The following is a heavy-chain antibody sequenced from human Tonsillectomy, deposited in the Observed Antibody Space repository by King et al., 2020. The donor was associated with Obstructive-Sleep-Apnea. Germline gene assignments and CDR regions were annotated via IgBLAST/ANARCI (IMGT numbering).Heavy chain of an antibody. D-gene: IGHD6-6*01. CDR3: AAAEYSSSEYYYYGMDV. CDR2: IVVGSGNT. J-gene: IGHJ6*02. CDR1: GFTFTSSA. V-gene: IGHV1-58*01. Sequence: QLVQSGPEVKKPVTSVKVSCKASGFTFTSSAVQWVRQALGQRLEWIGWIVVGSGNTNYAQKFQERVTITRDMSTITAYMELSSLRSEDTAVYYCAAAEYSSSEYYYYGMDVWGQGTTVTVSS.